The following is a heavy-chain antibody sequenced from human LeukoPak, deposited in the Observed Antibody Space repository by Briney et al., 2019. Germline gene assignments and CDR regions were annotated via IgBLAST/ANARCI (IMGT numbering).Heavy chain of an antibody. Sequence: GGSLRLSCAASGFTFSSYAMSWVRQAPGKGLEWVSAISGSGGSTYYADSVKGWFTISRDNSKNTLYLQMNSLRAEDTAVYYCAKIPPSSSSGYYYYGMDVWGQGTTVTVSS. J-gene: IGHJ6*02. CDR3: AKIPPSSSSGYYYYGMDV. CDR2: ISGSGGST. D-gene: IGHD6-6*01. CDR1: GFTFSSYA. V-gene: IGHV3-23*01.